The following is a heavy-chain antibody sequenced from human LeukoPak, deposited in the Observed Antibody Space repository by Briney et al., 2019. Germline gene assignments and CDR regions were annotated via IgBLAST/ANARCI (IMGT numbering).Heavy chain of an antibody. CDR1: GFTFSSYG. CDR3: ARETGYGDYITFYYYYYGMDV. Sequence: GGSLRLSCAASGFTFSSYGMHGVRQAPGKGVEGGAGIWYDGSNKYYADSVKGRFTISRDNSKNTLYLQMNSLRAEDTAVYYCARETGYGDYITFYYYYYGMDVWGQGTTVTVSS. D-gene: IGHD4-17*01. J-gene: IGHJ6*02. CDR2: IWYDGSNK. V-gene: IGHV3-33*01.